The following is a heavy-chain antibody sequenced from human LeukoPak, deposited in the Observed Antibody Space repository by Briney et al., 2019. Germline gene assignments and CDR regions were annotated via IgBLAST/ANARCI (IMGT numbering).Heavy chain of an antibody. CDR1: GFTFSSYW. J-gene: IGHJ4*02. V-gene: IGHV3-7*01. CDR2: IKQDGSEK. Sequence: GGSLRLSCAACGFTFSSYWMSWVRQAPGKGLEWVANIKQDGSEKYYVDSVKGRFTISRDNAKNSLYLQMNSLRAEDTAVYYCARVPIRWLQFDYWGQGTLVTVSS. D-gene: IGHD5-24*01. CDR3: ARVPIRWLQFDY.